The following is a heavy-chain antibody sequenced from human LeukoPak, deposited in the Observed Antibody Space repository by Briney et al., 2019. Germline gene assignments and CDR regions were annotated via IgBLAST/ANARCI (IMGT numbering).Heavy chain of an antibody. V-gene: IGHV1-2*02. J-gene: IGHJ5*02. CDR2: INPNSGGT. CDR3: ARGGGSSSYSSSAGRWFDP. CDR1: GYPFTGYY. Sequence: ASVKVSCKASGYPFTGYYMHWVRQAPGQGLEWMGWINPNSGGTNYAQKFQGRVTMTRDTSISTAYMELSRLRSDDTAVYYCARGGGSSSYSSSAGRWFDPWGQGTLVTVSS. D-gene: IGHD6-6*01.